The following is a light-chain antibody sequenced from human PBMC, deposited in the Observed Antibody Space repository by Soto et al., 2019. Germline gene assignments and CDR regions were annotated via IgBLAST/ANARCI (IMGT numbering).Light chain of an antibody. V-gene: IGKV1-9*01. CDR1: QGISNY. CDR2: TES. J-gene: IGKJ3*01. Sequence: DIQLTQSPSFLSASVGDRVTITCRASQGISNYLAWYQQKPGKAPKLLIYTESTLQSGVPSRFSGSGSRTEFTLTIISLQPEDFATYYCQQLNTYPRWDLNFGPGTKVDIK. CDR3: QQLNTYPRWDLN.